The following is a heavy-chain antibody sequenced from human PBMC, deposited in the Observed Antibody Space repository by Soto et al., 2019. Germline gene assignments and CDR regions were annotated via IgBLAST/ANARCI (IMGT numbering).Heavy chain of an antibody. CDR1: GFTFSSYS. V-gene: IGHV3-21*01. J-gene: IGHJ6*02. CDR2: ISSSSSYI. D-gene: IGHD5-12*01. CDR3: ARDRRGGYDRFNYYYYYGMDV. Sequence: GVSLRLSFASSGFTFSSYSMNWFRQSPGKGLEWVSSISSSSSYIYYADSVKGRFTISRDNAKNSLYLQMNSLRAEDTAVYYCARDRRGGYDRFNYYYYYGMDVWGQGNTVTVS.